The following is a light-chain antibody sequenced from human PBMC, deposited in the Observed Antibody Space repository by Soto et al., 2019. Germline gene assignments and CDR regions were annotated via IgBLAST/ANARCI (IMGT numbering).Light chain of an antibody. CDR3: MIWPSNAPVV. CDR1: ADINVGSYN. J-gene: IGLJ2*01. CDR2: YYSDSDK. Sequence: QLVLTQPPSSSASPGESARFTCTSPADINVGSYNIYWYQQKPGSPPRYLLYYYSDSDKGQGSGVPSRFSGSKDASANTGLLLIAGLQSEDEADYCFMIWPSNAPVVFGGGTKVTVL. V-gene: IGLV5-37*01.